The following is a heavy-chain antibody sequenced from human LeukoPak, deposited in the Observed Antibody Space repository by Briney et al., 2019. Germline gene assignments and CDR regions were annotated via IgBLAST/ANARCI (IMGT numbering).Heavy chain of an antibody. CDR1: GFTFSSYS. CDR2: ISSSSSYI. J-gene: IGHJ4*02. D-gene: IGHD6-13*01. CDR3: ARDNRRAAAGTLDFGY. V-gene: IGHV3-21*01. Sequence: GGSLRLSCAASGFTFSSYSMNWVRQAPGKGLEWVSSISSSSSYIYYADSVKGRFTISRDNAKNSLYLQMNSLRAEDTAVYYCARDNRRAAAGTLDFGYWSQGTLVTVSS.